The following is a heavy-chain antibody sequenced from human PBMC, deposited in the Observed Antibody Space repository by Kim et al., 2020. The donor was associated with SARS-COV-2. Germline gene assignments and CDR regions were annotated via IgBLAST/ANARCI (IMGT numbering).Heavy chain of an antibody. D-gene: IGHD5-18*01. CDR2: IKQDGSEK. CDR3: ARLSYGRAGWFDP. J-gene: IGHJ5*02. V-gene: IGHV3-7*03. CDR1: GFTFSSYW. Sequence: GGSLRLSCAASGFTFSSYWMSWVRQAPGKGLEWVANIKQDGSEKYYVDSVKGRFTISRDNAKNSLYLQMNSLRAEDTAVYYCARLSYGRAGWFDPWGQGTLVTVSS.